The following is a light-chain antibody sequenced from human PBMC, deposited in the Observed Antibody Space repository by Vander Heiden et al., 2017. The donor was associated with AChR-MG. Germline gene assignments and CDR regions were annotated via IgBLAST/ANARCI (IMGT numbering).Light chain of an antibody. V-gene: IGKV2-30*02. CDR2: KVA. Sequence: VVMTPSPPFLSVTLGQPPSIPCRSSQSLVHSDGTTYPNWFPQRPGQSPRRLTYKVANRDSGVPDRCSGSGAGTDFTMKISRVEAEDVGGYYCRDETLILTFGAGTKVEIK. CDR1: QSLVHSDGTTY. CDR3: RDETLILT. J-gene: IGKJ4*01.